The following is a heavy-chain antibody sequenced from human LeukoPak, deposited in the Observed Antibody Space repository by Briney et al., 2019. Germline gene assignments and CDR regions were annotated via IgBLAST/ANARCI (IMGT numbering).Heavy chain of an antibody. J-gene: IGHJ5*02. CDR3: AKRNNPSSSSFIWFDP. CDR1: GGSISSGDYY. CDR2: IYYSGST. Sequence: SQTLSLTCTVSGGSISSGDYYWSWIRQPPGKGLEWIGYIYYSGSTYYNPSLKSRVTISVDTSKNQFSLKLSSVTAADTAVYYCAKRNNPSSSSFIWFDPWGQGTLVTVSS. D-gene: IGHD6-6*01. V-gene: IGHV4-30-4*01.